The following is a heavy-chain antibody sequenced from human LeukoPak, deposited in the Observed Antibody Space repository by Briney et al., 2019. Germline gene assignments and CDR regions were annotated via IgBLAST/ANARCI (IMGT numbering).Heavy chain of an antibody. V-gene: IGHV3-48*03. CDR3: AKDFSVYYYDSRVLDY. Sequence: PGGSLRLSCAASGFTFSSYEMNWVRQAPGKGLEWVSYISSSGSTIYYADSVKGRFTISRDNSKKTLYLQMNSLRPEDTAVYYCAKDFSVYYYDSRVLDYWGQGTLVTVSS. D-gene: IGHD3-22*01. CDR2: ISSSGSTI. J-gene: IGHJ4*02. CDR1: GFTFSSYE.